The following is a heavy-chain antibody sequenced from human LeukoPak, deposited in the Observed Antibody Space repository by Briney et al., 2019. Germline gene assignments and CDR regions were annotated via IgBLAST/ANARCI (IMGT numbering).Heavy chain of an antibody. V-gene: IGHV1-18*01. CDR2: ISAYNGNT. D-gene: IGHD5-18*01. CDR3: ARGKVGYSYGYPFDY. CDR1: GYTFTSYG. Sequence: AASVKVSCKASGYTFTSYGISWVRQAPGQGLEWMGWISAYNGNTNYAQKLQGRVTMTTDTSTSTAYMELRNLRSDDTAVYYCARGKVGYSYGYPFDYWGQGTLVTVSS. J-gene: IGHJ4*02.